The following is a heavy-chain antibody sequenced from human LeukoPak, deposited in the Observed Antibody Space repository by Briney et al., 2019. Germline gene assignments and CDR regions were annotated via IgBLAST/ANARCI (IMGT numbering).Heavy chain of an antibody. V-gene: IGHV4-39*07. Sequence: PSETLSLTCTVSGGSISTTSYYWGWIRQPPGKGLEWFGSIYYSGSTFYNPSLKSRVTISLDTSKNQYSLKLSSVTAADTAVYYCARAGGLNYYGGFSEFGYWGQGTLVTVSS. J-gene: IGHJ4*02. CDR1: GGSISTTSYY. CDR2: IYYSGST. CDR3: ARAGGLNYYGGFSEFGY. D-gene: IGHD4-23*01.